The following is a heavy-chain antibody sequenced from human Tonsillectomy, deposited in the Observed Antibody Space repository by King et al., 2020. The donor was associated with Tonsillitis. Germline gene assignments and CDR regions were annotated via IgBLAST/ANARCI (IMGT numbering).Heavy chain of an antibody. V-gene: IGHV1-46*01. J-gene: IGHJ3*02. CDR3: ASEVYSSGWYRRAFDI. CDR1: GYTFTTYY. D-gene: IGHD6-19*01. Sequence: VKLVESGAEVKKPGASVKISCKASGYTFTTYYIHWVRQAPGQGLEWMAIINPSGGDSNYPQKFQGRVTMTRDTSTSTVYMQLSNLRSEDTAVYYCASEVYSSGWYRRAFDIWGQGTLVTVSS. CDR2: INPSGGDS.